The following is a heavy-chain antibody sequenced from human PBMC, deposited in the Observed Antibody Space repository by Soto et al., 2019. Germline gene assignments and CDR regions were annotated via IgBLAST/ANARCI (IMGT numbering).Heavy chain of an antibody. D-gene: IGHD3-10*01. V-gene: IGHV4-39*01. J-gene: IGHJ5*02. CDR2: IYYSGST. CDR3: ARHMTLVRGVPNWFDP. Sequence: SETLSLTCTVSGGSISSSSYYLCCIRQPPWKGLEWIGSIYYSGSTYYNPCLKSRVTISVDTSENQFSLKLSSVTAADTAVYYCARHMTLVRGVPNWFDPWGQGTLVTVSS. CDR1: GGSISSSSYY.